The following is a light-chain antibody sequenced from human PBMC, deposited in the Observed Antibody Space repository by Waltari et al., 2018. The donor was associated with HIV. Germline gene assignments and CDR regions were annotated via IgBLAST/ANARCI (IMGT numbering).Light chain of an antibody. J-gene: IGLJ1*01. CDR2: QDN. V-gene: IGLV3-1*01. Sequence: SYELTQPPPLSVSPGQTASIPCSAATLGDKYASWYQQKPGQSPVLVIYQDNKRPSGIPERFSGSNSGNTATLTISGTQAMDEAEYYCQAWDSSLYVFGSGTKVTVL. CDR3: QAWDSSLYV. CDR1: TLGDKY.